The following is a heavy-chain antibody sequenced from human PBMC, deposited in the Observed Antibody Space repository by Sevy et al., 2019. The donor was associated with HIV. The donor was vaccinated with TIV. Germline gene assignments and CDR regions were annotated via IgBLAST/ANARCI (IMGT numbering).Heavy chain of an antibody. Sequence: GGSLRLSCAASGFTFDDYAMHWVRQAPGKGLEWVSLISWDGGSTYYADSVKGRFTISRDNSNNSLYLQMNSLRAEDTDLYYLAKDLHRNYLNYVWGSYRYFGYFDYWGQGTLVTVSS. CDR3: AKDLHRNYLNYVWGSYRYFGYFDY. J-gene: IGHJ4*02. CDR1: GFTFDDYA. D-gene: IGHD3-16*02. V-gene: IGHV3-43D*03. CDR2: ISWDGGST.